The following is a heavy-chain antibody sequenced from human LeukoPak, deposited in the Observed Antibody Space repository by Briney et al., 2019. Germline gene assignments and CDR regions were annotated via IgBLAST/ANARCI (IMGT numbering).Heavy chain of an antibody. CDR2: IYTSGST. D-gene: IGHD3-22*01. Sequence: PSETLSLTCTVSGGSISSGSYYWSWIRQPAGKGLEWIGRIYTSGSTNYNPSLKSRVTISVDTSKNQFSLKLSSVTAADTAVYYCARCYYDSSGYYSFNAFDIWGQGTMVTVSS. CDR3: ARCYYDSSGYYSFNAFDI. V-gene: IGHV4-61*02. CDR1: GGSISSGSYY. J-gene: IGHJ3*02.